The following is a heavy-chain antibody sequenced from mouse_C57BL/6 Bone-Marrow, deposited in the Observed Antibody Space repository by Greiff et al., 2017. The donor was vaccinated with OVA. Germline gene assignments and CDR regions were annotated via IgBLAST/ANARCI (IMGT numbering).Heavy chain of an antibody. V-gene: IGHV5-12*01. CDR1: GFTFSDYY. J-gene: IGHJ2*01. Sequence: DVQLVESGGGLVQPGGSLKLSCAASGFTFSDYYMYWVRQTPEKRLEWVAYISNGGGSTYYPDTVKGRFTISRDNAKNTLYLQMSRLKSEDTAMYYCARQGGDYGGFDYWGQGTTLTVSS. D-gene: IGHD2-4*01. CDR2: ISNGGGST. CDR3: ARQGGDYGGFDY.